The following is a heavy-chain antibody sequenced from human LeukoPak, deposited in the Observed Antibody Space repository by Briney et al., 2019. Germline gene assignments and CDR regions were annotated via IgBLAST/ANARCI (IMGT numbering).Heavy chain of an antibody. Sequence: SETLSLTCTVSGGSISSSSYYWGWIRQPPGKGLEWIGSIYYSGSTYYNPSLKSRVTISVDTSKNQFSLKLSSVTAADTAVYYCARDRSSSWEYYFDYWGQGTLVTVSS. D-gene: IGHD6-13*01. V-gene: IGHV4-39*07. J-gene: IGHJ4*02. CDR3: ARDRSSSWEYYFDY. CDR2: IYYSGST. CDR1: GGSISSSSYY.